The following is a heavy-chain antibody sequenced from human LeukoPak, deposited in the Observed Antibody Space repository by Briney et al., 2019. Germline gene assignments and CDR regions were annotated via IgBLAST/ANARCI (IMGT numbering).Heavy chain of an antibody. V-gene: IGHV3-23*01. J-gene: IGHJ4*02. D-gene: IGHD2-2*01. CDR3: AKEYFDIVVVPAAVATSGYFDY. CDR1: GFTFSKYG. CDR2: ISGSGGST. Sequence: PGGSLRLSCAASGFTFSKYGMHWVRQAPGKGLEWVSAISGSGGSTYYADSVKGRFTVSRDNSKNTLYLQMNSLRAEDTAVYYCAKEYFDIVVVPAAVATSGYFDYWGQGTLVTVSS.